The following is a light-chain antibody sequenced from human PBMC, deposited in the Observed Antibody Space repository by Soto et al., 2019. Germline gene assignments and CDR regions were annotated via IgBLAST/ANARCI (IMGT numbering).Light chain of an antibody. CDR3: QQDGSIEIT. CDR1: QSVSSSH. Sequence: IVLTHAPCTLSLSAGDRPALSCLASQSVSSSHLAWYQHKPGQAPRLLIYAASNRATGIPDRFSGSVSGTDFTLTITSLEPEDFAVFYCQQDGSIEITFGQGTRLEIK. CDR2: AAS. J-gene: IGKJ5*01. V-gene: IGKV3-20*01.